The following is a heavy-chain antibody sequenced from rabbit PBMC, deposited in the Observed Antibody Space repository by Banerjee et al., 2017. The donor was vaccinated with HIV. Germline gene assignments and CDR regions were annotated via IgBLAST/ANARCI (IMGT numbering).Heavy chain of an antibody. Sequence: QEQLVESGGDLVKPEGSLTLTCTASGFTISSSYYMCWVRQAPGKGLEWIGCIYTGSSGSTWYASWVNGRFTISKTSSTTVTLQMTSLTAADTATYFCASGYAAYGYALNLWGQGTLVTVS. J-gene: IGHJ4*01. CDR1: GFTISSSYY. D-gene: IGHD6-1*01. CDR2: IYTGSSGST. V-gene: IGHV1S45*01. CDR3: ASGYAAYGYALNL.